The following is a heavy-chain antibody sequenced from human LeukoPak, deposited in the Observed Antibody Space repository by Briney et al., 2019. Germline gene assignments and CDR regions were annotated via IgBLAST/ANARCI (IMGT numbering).Heavy chain of an antibody. CDR1: GYTFTSYG. V-gene: IGHV1-18*01. J-gene: IGHJ6*03. CDR3: ARAQDYYYYYMDV. CDR2: ISAYNGNT. Sequence: ASVKVSCKASGYTFTSYGISWVRQAPGQGLEWMGWISAYNGNTNYAQKLQGRVTMTRDTSISTAYMELSRLRSDDTAVYYCARAQDYYYYYMDVWGKGTTVTVSS.